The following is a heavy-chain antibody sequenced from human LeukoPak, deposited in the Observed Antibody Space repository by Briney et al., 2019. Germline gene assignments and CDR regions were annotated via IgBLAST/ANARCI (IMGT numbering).Heavy chain of an antibody. Sequence: SETLSLTCAVYGVSFSGYYWSWIRQPPGKGLEWIGEINHSGSTNSNPSLKSRVTISVDTSKNQLSLKLSSVTAADTAVYYCASLGTYCSGGSCYFFDYWGEGTMVSVPS. CDR3: ASLGTYCSGGSCYFFDY. CDR2: INHSGST. J-gene: IGHJ4*02. CDR1: GVSFSGYY. D-gene: IGHD2-15*01. V-gene: IGHV4-34*01.